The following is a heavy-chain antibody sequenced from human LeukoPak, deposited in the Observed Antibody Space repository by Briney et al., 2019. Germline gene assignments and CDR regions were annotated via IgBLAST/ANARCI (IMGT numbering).Heavy chain of an antibody. CDR3: AREYYDFWSGYYLFGY. V-gene: IGHV1-2*02. D-gene: IGHD3-3*01. Sequence: ASVKVSCKASGYTFTGYYMHWVRQAPGQGLEWMGWINPNSGGTNYAQKLQGRVTMTRDTSISTAYMELSRLRSDDTAVYYCAREYYDFWSGYYLFGYWGQGTLVTVSS. J-gene: IGHJ4*02. CDR2: INPNSGGT. CDR1: GYTFTGYY.